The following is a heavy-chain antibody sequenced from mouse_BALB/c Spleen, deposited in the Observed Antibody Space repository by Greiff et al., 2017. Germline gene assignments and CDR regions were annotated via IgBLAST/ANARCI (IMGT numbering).Heavy chain of an antibody. V-gene: IGHV6-6*02. CDR2: IRLKSNNYAT. Sequence: EVKLMESGGGLVQPGGSMKLSCVASGFTFSNYWMNWVRQSPEKGLEWVAEIRLKSNNYATHYAESVKGRFTISRDDSKSSVYLQMNNLRAEDTGIYYCTRYHWYFDVWGAGTTVTVSS. J-gene: IGHJ1*01. CDR1: GFTFSNYW. CDR3: TRYHWYFDV.